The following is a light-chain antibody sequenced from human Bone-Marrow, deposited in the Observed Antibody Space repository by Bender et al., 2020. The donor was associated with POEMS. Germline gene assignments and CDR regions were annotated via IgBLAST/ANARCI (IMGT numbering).Light chain of an antibody. CDR2: EVS. CDR1: SSDVGSYDL. CDR3: SSYTSSNTWV. V-gene: IGLV2-14*02. J-gene: IGLJ3*02. Sequence: QSALTQPASVSGSPGQTITISCAGTSSDVGSYDLVSWYQQHPGKAPKLMIYEVSKRPSGVSNRFSGSKSDNTASLTISGLQAEDEADYYCSSYTSSNTWVFGGGTKLTVL.